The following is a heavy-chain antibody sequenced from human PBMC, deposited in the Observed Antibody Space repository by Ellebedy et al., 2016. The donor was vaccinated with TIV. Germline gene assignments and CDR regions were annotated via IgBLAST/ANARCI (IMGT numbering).Heavy chain of an antibody. CDR2: ITGDGSNI. CDR3: SREPYNWNGPFDY. V-gene: IGHV3-74*01. D-gene: IGHD1-20*01. CDR1: GFTFSSSW. J-gene: IGHJ4*02. Sequence: PGGSLRLSCAASGFTFSSSWVHWVRQVPGKGLVWVARITGDGSNIGYADSVKGRFTISRDNAKSTLYLQMNSLRAEDTAVYYCSREPYNWNGPFDYWGQGTLVTVSS.